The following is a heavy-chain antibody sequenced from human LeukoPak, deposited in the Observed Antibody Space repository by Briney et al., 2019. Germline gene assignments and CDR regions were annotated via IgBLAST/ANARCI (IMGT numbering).Heavy chain of an antibody. CDR3: ARGEYDLLTGVYDTYGIDV. CDR2: ISYDGNYK. CDR1: GFIFSSYA. Sequence: GGSLRLSCVASGFIFSSYALHWVRQAPGKGLEWVAVISYDGNYKYYADSVKGRFTTSRDNSKNTLFLQMNSLRPEDTAVYYCARGEYDLLTGVYDTYGIDVWGQGTTVTVSS. J-gene: IGHJ6*02. D-gene: IGHD3-9*01. V-gene: IGHV3-30-3*01.